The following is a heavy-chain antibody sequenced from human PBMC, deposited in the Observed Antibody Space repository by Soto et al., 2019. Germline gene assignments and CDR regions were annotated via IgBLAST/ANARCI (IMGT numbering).Heavy chain of an antibody. CDR1: GGSISSYY. D-gene: IGHD2-8*01. CDR2: IYYSGST. CDR3: ARDRREYCTNGVCYRYYYYYMDV. Sequence: PSETLSLTCTVSGGSISSYYWSWIRQPPGKGLEWIGYIYYSGSTNYNPSLKSRVTISVDTSKNQFSLKLSSVTAADTAVYYCARDRREYCTNGVCYRYYYYYMDVWGKGTTVTVAS. J-gene: IGHJ6*03. V-gene: IGHV4-59*01.